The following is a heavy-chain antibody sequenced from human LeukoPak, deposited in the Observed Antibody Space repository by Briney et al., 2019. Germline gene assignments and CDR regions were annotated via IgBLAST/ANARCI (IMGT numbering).Heavy chain of an antibody. CDR2: ITSSGAV. CDR1: GFTLTSYG. J-gene: IGHJ4*02. D-gene: IGHD1-26*01. Sequence: SGGSLRLSCAASGFTLTSYGMNWIRQAPVRGLEWVSSITSSGAVYYADSVKGRFTISRDSANNSLYLQMSGLRAEDTALYYCTRAMVREWEPNISDSWGQGTLVTVSS. CDR3: TRAMVREWEPNISDS. V-gene: IGHV3-21*01.